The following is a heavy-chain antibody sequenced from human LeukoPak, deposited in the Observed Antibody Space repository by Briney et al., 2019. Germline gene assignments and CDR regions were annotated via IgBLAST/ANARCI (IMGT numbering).Heavy chain of an antibody. D-gene: IGHD3-22*01. CDR1: GGSISSSDYY. J-gene: IGHJ5*02. CDR3: ARDNRGYYYDSSGYLNWFDP. V-gene: IGHV4-39*07. Sequence: SETLSLTCTVSGGSISSSDYYWGWIRQPPGKGLEWIGNIYYSGSTFYNPSLKSRVTISVDTSKNQFSLKLSSVTAADTAVYYCARDNRGYYYDSSGYLNWFDPWGQGTLVTVSS. CDR2: IYYSGST.